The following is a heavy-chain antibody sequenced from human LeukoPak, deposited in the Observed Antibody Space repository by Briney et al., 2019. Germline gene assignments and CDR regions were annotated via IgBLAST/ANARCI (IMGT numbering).Heavy chain of an antibody. D-gene: IGHD2-15*01. Sequence: TGGSLRLSCAASGFTFSDYYMSWIRQAPGKGLEWVSYISSSSSCTNYADSVKGRFTISRDNAKNSLYLQMNSLRAEDTAVYYCARVDRDGYCSGGSCYLHYWGQGTLVTVSS. CDR2: ISSSSSCT. CDR1: GFTFSDYY. J-gene: IGHJ4*02. CDR3: ARVDRDGYCSGGSCYLHY. V-gene: IGHV3-11*06.